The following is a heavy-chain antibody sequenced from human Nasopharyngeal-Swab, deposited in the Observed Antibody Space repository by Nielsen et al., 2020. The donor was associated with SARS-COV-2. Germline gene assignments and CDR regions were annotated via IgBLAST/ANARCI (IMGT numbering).Heavy chain of an antibody. Sequence: GESLKISCAASGFTVSSNYMSWVRQAPGKGLEWVSVFYTSGDTYYAVSVKGRFTISRDNSKNTLSLQMNSLRAEDTAVYYCARGRPGHYFDYWGQGTLATVSS. D-gene: IGHD1-14*01. CDR1: GFTVSSNY. CDR2: FYTSGDT. CDR3: ARGRPGHYFDY. V-gene: IGHV3-53*01. J-gene: IGHJ4*02.